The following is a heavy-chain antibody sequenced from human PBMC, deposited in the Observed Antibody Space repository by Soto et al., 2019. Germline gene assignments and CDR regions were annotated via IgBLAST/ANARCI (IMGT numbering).Heavy chain of an antibody. CDR3: ARGKYSSSPGDY. CDR1: GYSISSGYY. V-gene: IGHV4-38-2*01. D-gene: IGHD6-6*01. Sequence: SSETLSLTCAVSGYSISSGYYWGWIRQPPGKGLEWIGSIYHSVSTYYNPSLKSRVTISVDTSKNQFSLKLSSVTAADTAVYYCARGKYSSSPGDYWGQGTLVTVSS. J-gene: IGHJ4*02. CDR2: IYHSVST.